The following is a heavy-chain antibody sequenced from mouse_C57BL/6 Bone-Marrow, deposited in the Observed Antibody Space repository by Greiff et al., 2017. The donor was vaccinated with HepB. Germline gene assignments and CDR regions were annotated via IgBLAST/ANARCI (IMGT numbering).Heavy chain of an antibody. V-gene: IGHV1-47*01. Sequence: VQLQQSGAELVKPGASVKMSCKASGYTFTTYPIEWVKQNHGKSLEWIGNFHPYNDDTNYNEKFKGKATLTVEKSSSTVYLELSRLTSDDSAVYYCASGKYYGSSRYYFDYWGQGTTLTVSS. D-gene: IGHD1-1*01. J-gene: IGHJ2*01. CDR2: FHPYNDDT. CDR1: GYTFTTYP. CDR3: ASGKYYGSSRYYFDY.